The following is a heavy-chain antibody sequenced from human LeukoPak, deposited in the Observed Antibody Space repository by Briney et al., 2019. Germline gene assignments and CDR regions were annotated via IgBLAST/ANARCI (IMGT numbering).Heavy chain of an antibody. CDR1: GDSITTSPYY. CDR3: ARAGDGGPDYYYYMDV. Sequence: ETLSLTCTVSGDSITTSPYYWAWIRQPPGKGLEWIGAIYYSGATYYDPSLKSRVTISVDTSKNQFSLRLSSVTAADSAVYYCARAGDGGPDYYYYMDVWGTGTTVSVSS. V-gene: IGHV4-39*07. J-gene: IGHJ6*03. D-gene: IGHD3-16*01. CDR2: IYYSGAT.